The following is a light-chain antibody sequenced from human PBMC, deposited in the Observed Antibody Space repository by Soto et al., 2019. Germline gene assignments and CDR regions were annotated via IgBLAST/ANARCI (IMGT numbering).Light chain of an antibody. CDR3: QQSYSTPPIT. J-gene: IGKJ5*01. CDR1: QSISSY. Sequence: IQVTQAPSSLSASVGYRGTITGQASQSISSYLNWYQQKPGKAPKLLIYAASTLQSGVPSRFSGSGSGTDFTLTIRSLQPEDFATYYCQQSYSTPPITFGQGTRLEIK. CDR2: AAS. V-gene: IGKV1-39*01.